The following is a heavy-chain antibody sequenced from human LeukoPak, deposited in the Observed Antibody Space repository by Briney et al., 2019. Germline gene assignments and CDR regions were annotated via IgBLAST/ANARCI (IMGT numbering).Heavy chain of an antibody. V-gene: IGHV1-2*06. CDR3: ARSISSGWYSLDH. D-gene: IGHD6-19*01. CDR2: INPNSGGT. Sequence: GASVKVSCKASGYTFTGYYMHWVRQAPGQGLEWMGRINPNSGGTNYAQKFQGRVTMTRDTSISTAYMELSRLRSDDTAVYYCARSISSGWYSLDHWGQGTLVTVSS. J-gene: IGHJ4*02. CDR1: GYTFTGYY.